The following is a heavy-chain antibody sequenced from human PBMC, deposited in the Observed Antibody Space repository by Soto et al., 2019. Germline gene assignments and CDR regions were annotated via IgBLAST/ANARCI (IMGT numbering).Heavy chain of an antibody. CDR3: ARGKVVRGSYLTLDY. CDR1: GGSFSGYY. J-gene: IGHJ4*02. V-gene: IGHV4-34*01. CDR2: INHSGST. Sequence: QVQLQQWGAGLLKPSETLSLTSAVYGGSFSGYYWSWIRQPPGKGLEWIGEINHSGSTNYNPSLKSRVPLAVDTSKNQFSLKLSSVTAADTAGYYCARGKVVRGSYLTLDYWGQGTLVTVSS. D-gene: IGHD3-10*01.